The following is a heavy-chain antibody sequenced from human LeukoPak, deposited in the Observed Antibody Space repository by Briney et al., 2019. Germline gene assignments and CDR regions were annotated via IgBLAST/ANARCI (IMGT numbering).Heavy chain of an antibody. CDR2: IYSGGTT. CDR1: GFTVSSSG. Sequence: PGGSLRLSCVASGFTVSSSGMSWVRQAPGKGLEWVSVIYSGGTTSYADSVKGRFTISRDNSKNTLYLQMSSLRAEDTAVYYCARDRRGYGGNFDYWGQGTLITVSS. V-gene: IGHV3-66*01. CDR3: ARDRRGYGGNFDY. J-gene: IGHJ4*02. D-gene: IGHD4-23*01.